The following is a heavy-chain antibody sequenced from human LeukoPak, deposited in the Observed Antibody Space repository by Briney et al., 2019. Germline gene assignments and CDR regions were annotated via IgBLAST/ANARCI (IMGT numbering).Heavy chain of an antibody. V-gene: IGHV3-53*01. CDR3: ASLLLAAAGTRGAFDY. CDR2: IYSGGST. CDR1: GFTVSSNY. J-gene: IGHJ4*02. D-gene: IGHD6-13*01. Sequence: GGSLRLSCAASGFTVSSNYMSWVRQAPGKGLEWVSVIYSGGSTYYADSVKGRFTISRDNSKNTLYLQMNSLRAEDTAVYYCASLLLAAAGTRGAFDYWGQGTLVTVSS.